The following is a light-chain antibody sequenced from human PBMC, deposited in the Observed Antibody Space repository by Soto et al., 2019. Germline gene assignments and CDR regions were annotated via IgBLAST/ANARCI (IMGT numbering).Light chain of an antibody. CDR1: QGITSW. V-gene: IGKV1-12*01. J-gene: IGKJ4*01. CDR3: QQTTTFPLT. CDR2: RAS. Sequence: DIQMTQSPSSVSASVGDRVTITRRASQGITSWLAWYQQKPGKAPKLLIYRASNLQSGVPSRFSGSGSGTDFTLTISGLQPADFATYYCQQTTTFPLTFGGGTKVDI.